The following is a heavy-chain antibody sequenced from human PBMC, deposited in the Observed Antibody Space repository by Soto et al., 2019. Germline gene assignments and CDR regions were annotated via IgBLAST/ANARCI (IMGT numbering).Heavy chain of an antibody. CDR1: GGSMSRYY. Sequence: SETLSLTCTVSGGSMSRYYWTWIRQPPGKGLEWIGNIHYTGSTNYNPSLKSRVTILLGTSTSQFSLKVSSVTAADTAVYYCERHLTISSTDGTLVPWGQVTLVTVYS. CDR2: IHYTGST. CDR3: ERHLTISSTDGTLVP. J-gene: IGHJ5*02. V-gene: IGHV4-59*01. D-gene: IGHD1-1*01.